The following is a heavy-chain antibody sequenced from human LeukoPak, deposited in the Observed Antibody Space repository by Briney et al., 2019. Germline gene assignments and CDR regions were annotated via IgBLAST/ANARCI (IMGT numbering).Heavy chain of an antibody. CDR2: ISTFNGHT. CDR3: AKGRVVYYDTTGYRPDDSFDI. CDR1: GYTFRNDG. J-gene: IGHJ3*02. Sequence: ASAKVSCKTSGYTFRNDGVSWGREAPGQGLEGMGWISTFNGHTKYTQILRDRLTLTTDTSTSTIYMKLRSLRSDDPAVYYCAKGRVVYYDTTGYRPDDSFDIWGQGTMVTVSS. V-gene: IGHV1-18*01. D-gene: IGHD3-22*01.